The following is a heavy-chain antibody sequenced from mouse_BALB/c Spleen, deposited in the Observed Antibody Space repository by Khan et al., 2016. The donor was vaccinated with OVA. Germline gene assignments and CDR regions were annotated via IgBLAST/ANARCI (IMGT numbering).Heavy chain of an antibody. V-gene: IGHV1S137*01. CDR2: ISTYSGST. CDR3: ARPAYDGYYDY. J-gene: IGHJ2*01. D-gene: IGHD2-3*01. CDR1: GYTFTDYA. Sequence: QVQLKQSGPELVRPGVSVKISCKGSGYTFTDYAMYWVKQSHAKSLEWIGLISTYSGSTNYNQKFKGKATMTVDKSSSTAYMELARLTSEDSAIXYCARPAYDGYYDYWGQGTTLTVSS.